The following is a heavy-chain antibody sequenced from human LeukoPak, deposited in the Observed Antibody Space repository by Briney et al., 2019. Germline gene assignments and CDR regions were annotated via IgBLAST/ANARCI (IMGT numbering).Heavy chain of an antibody. D-gene: IGHD1-26*01. V-gene: IGHV4-59*01. CDR1: GGSFSSYY. CDR2: IYYSGST. J-gene: IGHJ4*01. Sequence: PSETLSLTCTVSGGSFSSYYWSWIRQPPGKGLEWIGYIYYSGSTDYNPSLESRVTISVETSKNQFSLNLSSVTAADTAVYYCARVGDTAFDSWGHGTLVTVSS. CDR3: ARVGDTAFDS.